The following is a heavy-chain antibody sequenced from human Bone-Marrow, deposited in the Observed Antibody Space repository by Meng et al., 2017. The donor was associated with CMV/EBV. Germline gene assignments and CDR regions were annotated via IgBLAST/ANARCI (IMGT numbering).Heavy chain of an antibody. V-gene: IGHV4-39*07. CDR3: ARTRKEWLFINWFAP. Sequence: SETLSLTCTVSGGSISSSSYYWGWIRQPPGKGLEWIGSIYYSGSTYYNPSLKSRVTISVDTSKNQFSLKLSSVTAADTAVYYCARTRKEWLFINWFAPWGQGTRVTCSS. CDR2: IYYSGST. CDR1: GGSISSSSYY. D-gene: IGHD3-3*01. J-gene: IGHJ5*02.